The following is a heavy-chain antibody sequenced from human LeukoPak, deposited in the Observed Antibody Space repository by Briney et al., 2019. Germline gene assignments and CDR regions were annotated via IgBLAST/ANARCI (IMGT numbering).Heavy chain of an antibody. J-gene: IGHJ4*02. CDR3: ASWGGGSYYFDY. CDR1: GGSFSGYY. D-gene: IGHD1-26*01. CDR2: INHSGST. V-gene: IGHV4-34*01. Sequence: SETLSLTCAVYGGSFSGYYWSWIRQPPGKGLEWIGEINHSGSTNYNPSLKRRVTIPVDTSKNQCSLKLSSATAADTAVYYCASWGGGSYYFDYWGQGTLVTVSS.